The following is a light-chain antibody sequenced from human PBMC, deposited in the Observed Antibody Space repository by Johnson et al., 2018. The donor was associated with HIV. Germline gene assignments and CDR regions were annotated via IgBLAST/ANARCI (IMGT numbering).Light chain of an antibody. V-gene: IGLV1-51*01. CDR1: SSNIGNNY. CDR3: GTWDSSLSALYV. J-gene: IGLJ1*01. Sequence: LTQPPSVSAAPGQKVTISCSGSSSNIGNNYVSWYQQVPGTAPKLLIYDNNRRPSGIPDRFSGSKSGTSATLGITGLQTGDEADYYCGTWDSSLSALYVFGTGTKVTFL. CDR2: DNN.